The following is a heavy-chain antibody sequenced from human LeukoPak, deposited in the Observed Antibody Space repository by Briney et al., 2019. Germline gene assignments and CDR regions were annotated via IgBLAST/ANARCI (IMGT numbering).Heavy chain of an antibody. Sequence: GGSLRLSCAASGFTVSSNYMSWVRQAPGKGLEWVSAISGSGGSTYYADSVKGRFTISRDNSKNTLYLQMNSLRAEDTAVYYCAKSPGGSGIFDYGGQGTLVTVSS. CDR3: AKSPGGSGIFDY. V-gene: IGHV3-23*01. D-gene: IGHD3-10*01. CDR1: GFTVSSNY. CDR2: ISGSGGST. J-gene: IGHJ4*02.